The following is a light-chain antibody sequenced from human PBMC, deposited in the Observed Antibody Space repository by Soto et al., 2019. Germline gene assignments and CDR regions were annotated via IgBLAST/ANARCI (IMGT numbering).Light chain of an antibody. J-gene: IGKJ3*01. V-gene: IGKV1-5*01. CDR2: DAA. Sequence: DIQLTQSPSTLSASIGDRVTITCRARQSISTWLAWYQQKPGKAPKLLIYDAAHLESGVPSRFNGTGSGTEFTLTVSRLQPDDFAPYFCQQYNSYFTFGHGTKVDI. CDR3: QQYNSYFT. CDR1: QSISTW.